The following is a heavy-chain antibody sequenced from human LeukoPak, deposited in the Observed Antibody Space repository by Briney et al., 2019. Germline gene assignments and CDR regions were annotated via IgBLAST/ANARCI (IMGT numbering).Heavy chain of an antibody. V-gene: IGHV1-18*03. CDR3: ARTGLRGPGNWFDP. CDR2: ISAYNGNT. J-gene: IGHJ5*02. Sequence: ASVKVSCKASGYTFITYAITWVRQAPGQGLEWMGWISAYNGNTIYAQKHQGRVTMTTDTSTSTAYMELRSLRSDDMAVYYCARTGLRGPGNWFDPWGQGTLVSVSS. CDR1: GYTFITYA. D-gene: IGHD1-14*01.